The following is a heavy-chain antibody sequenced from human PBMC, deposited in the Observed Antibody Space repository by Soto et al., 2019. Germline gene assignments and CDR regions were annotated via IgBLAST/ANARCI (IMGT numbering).Heavy chain of an antibody. CDR1: GFTFSSYS. D-gene: IGHD3-22*01. J-gene: IGHJ4*02. V-gene: IGHV3-21*01. CDR2: ISSSSSYI. CDR3: ARAPRYYDSSGYYYVDY. Sequence: PGGSLRLSCAASGFTFSSYSMNWVRQAPGKGLEWVSSISSSSSYIYYADSVKGRFTISRDNAKNSLYLQMNSLRAEDTAVYYCARAPRYYDSSGYYYVDYWGQGTLVTVSS.